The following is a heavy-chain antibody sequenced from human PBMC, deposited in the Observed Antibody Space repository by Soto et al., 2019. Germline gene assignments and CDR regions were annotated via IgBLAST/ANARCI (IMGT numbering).Heavy chain of an antibody. CDR3: ARVRWELLMGEGYYYYYGMDV. D-gene: IGHD1-26*01. CDR1: GYTFTSYD. CDR2: MNPNSGNT. V-gene: IGHV1-8*01. Sequence: ASVKVSCKASGYTFTSYDINWVRQATGQGLEWMGWMNPNSGNTGYAQKFQGRVTMTRNTSISTAYMELSSLRSEDTAVYYCARVRWELLMGEGYYYYYGMDVWGKGTTVTVSS. J-gene: IGHJ6*04.